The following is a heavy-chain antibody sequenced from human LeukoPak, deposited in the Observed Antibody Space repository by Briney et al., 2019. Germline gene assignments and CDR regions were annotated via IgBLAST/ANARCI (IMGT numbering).Heavy chain of an antibody. D-gene: IGHD6-13*01. CDR1: GGTFSSYA. J-gene: IGHJ6*03. CDR2: IIPIFGTA. CDR3: ARVIGDIAAAGTYYYYYMDV. Sequence: GASVEVSCKASGGTFSSYAISWVRQAPGQGLEWMGGIIPIFGTANYAQKFQGRVTITTDESTSTAYMELSSLRSEDTAVYYCARVIGDIAAAGTYYYYYMDVWGKGTTVTVSS. V-gene: IGHV1-69*05.